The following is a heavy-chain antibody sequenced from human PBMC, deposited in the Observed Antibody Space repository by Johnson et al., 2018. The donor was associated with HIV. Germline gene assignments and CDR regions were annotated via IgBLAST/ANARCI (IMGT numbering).Heavy chain of an antibody. J-gene: IGHJ3*02. D-gene: IGHD6-13*01. V-gene: IGHV3-23*04. CDR1: GFTFSSYA. CDR2: ISGSGGST. Sequence: VQLVESGGGVVQPGRSLRLSCAASGFTFSSYAMHWVRQAPGKGLEWVSAISGSGGSTYYADSVKGRFTISRNNSKNTQYLQMNSLKTEDTAVYYCARGAYSSSWHASDASDIWGQGTMVTVSS. CDR3: ARGAYSSSWHASDASDI.